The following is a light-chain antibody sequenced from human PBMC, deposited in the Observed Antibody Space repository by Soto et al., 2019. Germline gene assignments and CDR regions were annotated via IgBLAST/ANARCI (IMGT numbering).Light chain of an antibody. V-gene: IGKV3-11*01. CDR2: AAS. Sequence: EIVLTQSPATLSVSPGERATLSCRASQSVTNDLVWYQHKPGQAPRLLIYAASTRATGIPARFSGSGSGTDFTLTISSLEPEDFAVYYCQQRSNWPPITFGQGTRLEIK. CDR1: QSVTND. CDR3: QQRSNWPPIT. J-gene: IGKJ5*01.